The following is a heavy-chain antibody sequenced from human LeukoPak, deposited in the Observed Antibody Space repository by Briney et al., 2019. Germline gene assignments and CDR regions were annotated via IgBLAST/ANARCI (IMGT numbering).Heavy chain of an antibody. Sequence: SETLSLTCTVSGGSISSYYWSWIRQPAGKGLEWIGRIYTSGSTNYNPSLKSRVTMSVDTSKNQFSLKLSSVTAADTAVYYCARHGTYYDILTGQTPLLDWGQGTLVTVSS. J-gene: IGHJ4*02. CDR2: IYTSGST. CDR3: ARHGTYYDILTGQTPLLD. V-gene: IGHV4-4*07. CDR1: GGSISSYY. D-gene: IGHD3-9*01.